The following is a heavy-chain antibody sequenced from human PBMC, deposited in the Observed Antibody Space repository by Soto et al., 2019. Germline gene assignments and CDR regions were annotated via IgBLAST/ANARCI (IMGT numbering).Heavy chain of an antibody. V-gene: IGHV1-2*06. D-gene: IGHD3-3*01. Sequence: QVQLVQSGAEVKKPGASVKVSCKASGYSFTGYYMHWVRQAPGQGLEWMGRINPNSGGTNYAQKFQGRVTITRDTSISTVSMELSRLRADDTAVYYCARDGVALGFDPWGQGTLVTVSS. CDR3: ARDGVALGFDP. CDR2: INPNSGGT. CDR1: GYSFTGYY. J-gene: IGHJ5*02.